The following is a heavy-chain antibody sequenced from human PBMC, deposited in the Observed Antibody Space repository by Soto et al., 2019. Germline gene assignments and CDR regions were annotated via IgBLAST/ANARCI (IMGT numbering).Heavy chain of an antibody. CDR3: AAGYCSGGSCYFSPPDV. D-gene: IGHD2-15*01. CDR2: IDPSDSYT. J-gene: IGHJ6*02. V-gene: IGHV5-10-1*01. Sequence: GESLKITCKVSRYRFTSYWISWVRQMPGKGLEWMGRIDPSDSYTNYSPSFQGHVTISADKSSSTAYLQWSSLKASDTAMYYCAAGYCSGGSCYFSPPDVWGQGTTVTVSS. CDR1: RYRFTSYW.